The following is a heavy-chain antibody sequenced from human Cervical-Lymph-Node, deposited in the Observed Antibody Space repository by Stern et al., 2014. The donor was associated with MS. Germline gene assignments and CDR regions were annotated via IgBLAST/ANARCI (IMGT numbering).Heavy chain of an antibody. CDR2: IKQDGSEK. CDR3: ARDWGYCTHGVCHLDY. D-gene: IGHD2-8*01. V-gene: IGHV3-7*01. CDR1: GFTFSAYW. J-gene: IGHJ4*02. Sequence: MQLVQSGGGVVQPGRSLRLSCAASGFTFSAYWMSWVRQAPGKGLEWVANIKQDGSEKYYVDSVKGRFIVSRDNAKDSLHLQMDSLRAEDTAVYYCARDWGYCTHGVCHLDYWGQGTLVTVSS.